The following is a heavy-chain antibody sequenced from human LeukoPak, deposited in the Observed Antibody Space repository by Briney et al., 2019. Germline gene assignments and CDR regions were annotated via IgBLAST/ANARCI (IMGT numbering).Heavy chain of an antibody. J-gene: IGHJ4*02. CDR3: ATRSIYYYYFDY. CDR1: GFTFDTYG. CDR2: ISYEGNKE. V-gene: IGHV3-30*03. D-gene: IGHD3-22*01. Sequence: GRSLRLSCAASGFTFDTYGMHWVRQAPGKGGEGGAVISYEGNKEKYVDSVKGRFTISRDNSHNTLYLPMNSLRAEDPAVYYCATRSIYYYYFDYWGQGTLVTVSS.